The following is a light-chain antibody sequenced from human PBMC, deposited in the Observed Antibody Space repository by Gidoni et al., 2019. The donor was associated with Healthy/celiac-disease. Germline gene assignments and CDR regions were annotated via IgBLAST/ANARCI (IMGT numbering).Light chain of an antibody. J-gene: IGKJ1*01. CDR2: GAS. CDR1: QSVSSNY. CDR3: QQYGSSPTT. V-gene: IGKV3-20*01. Sequence: EIVLTQSPGTLSLSPGERATLSCRASQSVSSNYLAWYQQKPGQAPRLLIYGASSRATGIPDRFSGSGSGTDFTLTISRLEPEDFAVYYCQQYGSSPTTFXQXTKVEIK.